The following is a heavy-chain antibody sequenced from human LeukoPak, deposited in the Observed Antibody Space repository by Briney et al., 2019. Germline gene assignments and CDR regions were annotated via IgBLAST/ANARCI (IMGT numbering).Heavy chain of an antibody. CDR3: TLIQGWGSGSYYRDF. J-gene: IGHJ4*02. CDR2: VKSRSAGETT. D-gene: IGHD3-10*01. V-gene: IGHV3-15*01. Sequence: TGGSLRLSCAASGFSISNDWMSWVRQAPGKGLEWVARVKSRSAGETTDYAAPVKGRFTISRDDSKNTLCLQMNSLKTEDTAVYYCTLIQGWGSGSYYRDFWGQGTLVTVSS. CDR1: GFSISNDW.